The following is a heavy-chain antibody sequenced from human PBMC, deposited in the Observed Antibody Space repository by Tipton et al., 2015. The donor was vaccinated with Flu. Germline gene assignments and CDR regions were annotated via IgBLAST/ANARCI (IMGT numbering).Heavy chain of an antibody. V-gene: IGHV5-51*03. CDR1: GYSFTSYW. J-gene: IGHJ5*02. CDR2: IYPGYSDT. D-gene: IGHD3-16*01. Sequence: QSGPEVKKPGESLKISCKGSGYSFTSYWIGWVRQMPGKCLEWMGLIYPGYSDTINSPSFQGQVTFSAVKSISTAYLRWSSLKASDTAMYYCARLGFGGVWFDPWGQGTLVTVSS. CDR3: ARLGFGGVWFDP.